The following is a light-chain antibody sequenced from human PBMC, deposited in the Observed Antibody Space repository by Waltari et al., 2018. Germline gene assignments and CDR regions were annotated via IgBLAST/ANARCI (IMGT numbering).Light chain of an antibody. CDR2: AAS. CDR3: QQSYSTLSWT. V-gene: IGKV1-39*01. J-gene: IGKJ1*01. Sequence: DIQMTPSPSSLSASVGDRVTITCRASQNIVGYLNWYQQKPGKAPNLLIYAASSLQSGVPSRFSGSGSGKDFTLNISSLQPEDFATYYCQQSYSTLSWTFGQGTRVEV. CDR1: QNIVGY.